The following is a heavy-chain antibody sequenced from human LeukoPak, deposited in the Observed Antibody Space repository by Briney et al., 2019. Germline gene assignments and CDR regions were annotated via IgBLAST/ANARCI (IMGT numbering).Heavy chain of an antibody. J-gene: IGHJ5*02. CDR3: ATTPLNRDYYGSGSYS. CDR2: IYHSGST. CDR1: GGSISSSNW. D-gene: IGHD3-10*01. Sequence: SGTLSLTCAVSGGSISSSNWWSWVRQPPGKGLEWIGEIYHSGSTNYNPSLKSRVTISVDKSKNQFSLKLSSVTAADTAVYYCATTPLNRDYYGSGSYSWGQGTLVTVSS. V-gene: IGHV4-4*02.